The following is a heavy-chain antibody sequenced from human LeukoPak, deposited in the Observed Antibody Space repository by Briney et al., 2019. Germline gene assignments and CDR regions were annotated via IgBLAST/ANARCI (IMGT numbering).Heavy chain of an antibody. J-gene: IGHJ4*02. CDR2: VNEDGSAK. Sequence: GGSLRLSCVVSGLTFSNYWMIWVRQAPGKGLESVAIVNEDGSAKYHLDSVKGRFTISRDNARNSLYLEMNSLRAEDTAVYYCARDYWRSIDHWGQGTLVTVSS. V-gene: IGHV3-7*01. CDR3: ARDYWRSIDH. D-gene: IGHD1-1*01. CDR1: GLTFSNYW.